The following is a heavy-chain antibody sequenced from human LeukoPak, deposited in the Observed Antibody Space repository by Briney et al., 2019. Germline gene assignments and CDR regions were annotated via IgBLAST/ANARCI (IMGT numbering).Heavy chain of an antibody. D-gene: IGHD4-17*01. CDR3: ARVATGDAFDI. CDR2: INSDGSST. J-gene: IGHJ3*02. Sequence: GGSLRLSCAASAFTFSSYWMHWVRQAPGKGLVWVSRINSDGSSTSYADSVKGRFTISRDNAKNTLYLQMNSLRAEDTAVYYCARVATGDAFDIWGQGTMVTVSS. V-gene: IGHV3-74*01. CDR1: AFTFSSYW.